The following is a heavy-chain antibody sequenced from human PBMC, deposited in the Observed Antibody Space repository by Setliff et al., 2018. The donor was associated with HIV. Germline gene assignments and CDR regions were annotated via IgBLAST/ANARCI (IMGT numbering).Heavy chain of an antibody. CDR1: GGSMNANH. V-gene: IGHV4-4*08. Sequence: SETLSLTCTVSGGSMNANHWSWIRQSPGKGPEWIAYIHVSGSTNYNPSFKGRVAMSGDRSKNQFSLKLSPVTAADTAVYHCARARGSTLYINTFDSWGQGTLVTVSS. D-gene: IGHD3-16*01. CDR2: IHVSGST. J-gene: IGHJ4*02. CDR3: ARARGSTLYINTFDS.